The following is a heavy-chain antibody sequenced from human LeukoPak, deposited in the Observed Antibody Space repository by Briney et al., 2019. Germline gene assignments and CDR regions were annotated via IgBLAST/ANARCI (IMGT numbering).Heavy chain of an antibody. CDR1: GGSISSGDYN. Sequence: PSESLSLTCTVSGGSISSGDYNWGWLRQPPGKGLEWFGYIYYSGSTYYNPSLKSRVTISVDTSKNQFSLKLSSVTAADTAVYYWARVNPGYHLLPDFYWYFDLWGRGTLVTVSS. D-gene: IGHD2-2*01. J-gene: IGHJ2*01. CDR2: IYYSGST. CDR3: ARVNPGYHLLPDFYWYFDL. V-gene: IGHV4-30-4*01.